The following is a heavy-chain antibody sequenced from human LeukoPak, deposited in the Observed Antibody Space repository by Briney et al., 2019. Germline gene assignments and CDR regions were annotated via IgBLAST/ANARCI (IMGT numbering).Heavy chain of an antibody. V-gene: IGHV3-7*03. CDR2: IKQXXSEK. Sequence: PGGSLRLSCAXXGXXXXXXXXXXXXXAXXXXXXWVXXIKQXXSEKXYVDSVKGRFTISRDNAKNSVYLQMNSLRAXDTXVXXCARDTKGTFDYWGQGTLVTVSS. D-gene: IGHD3-3*01. J-gene: IGHJ4*02. CDR3: ARDTKGTFDY. CDR1: GXXXXXXX.